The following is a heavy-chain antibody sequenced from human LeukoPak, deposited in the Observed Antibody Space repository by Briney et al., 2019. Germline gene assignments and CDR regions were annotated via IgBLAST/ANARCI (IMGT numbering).Heavy chain of an antibody. Sequence: GGSLRLSCAASGFTFSSYWMSWVRQAPGKGLEWVANIKQDGSEKYYVYSVKGRFTISRDNAKNSLYLQMNSLRAEDTAVYYCARAMVGASYYYYYMDVWGKGTTVTVSS. CDR2: IKQDGSEK. CDR3: ARAMVGASYYYYYMDV. D-gene: IGHD3-10*01. CDR1: GFTFSSYW. J-gene: IGHJ6*03. V-gene: IGHV3-7*01.